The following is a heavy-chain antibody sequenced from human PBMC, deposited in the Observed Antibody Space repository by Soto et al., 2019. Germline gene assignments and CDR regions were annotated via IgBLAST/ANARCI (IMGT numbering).Heavy chain of an antibody. CDR2: ISYDGSDE. V-gene: IGHV3-30-3*01. D-gene: IGHD3-22*01. J-gene: IGHJ4*02. CDR1: TFSFHNYA. CDR3: ARRSYYFDSSGYQPLDY. Sequence: QVQLVESGGGVVQPGRSLRLSCSGSTFSFHNYAMHWVRQAPGKGLEWVTVISYDGSDEYYADSVKGRFTISRDNSKNSLYLQMNSLRDEDTAVYYCARRSYYFDSSGYQPLDYWGQGTLVTVSS.